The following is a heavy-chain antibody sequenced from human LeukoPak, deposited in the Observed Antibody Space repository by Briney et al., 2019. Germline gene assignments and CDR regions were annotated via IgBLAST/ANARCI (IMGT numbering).Heavy chain of an antibody. CDR2: INAYHGNT. D-gene: IGHD2-21*02. CDR1: GYSFTSYG. J-gene: IGHJ4*02. Sequence: EAAVKVSCKGSGYSFTSYGISWVRQAPAQGLEWMGWINAYHGNTNYAHKLQGRVTLTTDTSTSTAYMELKSLRSDDTAVYYGARDGGDLDYWGQGTLVTVSS. V-gene: IGHV1-18*04. CDR3: ARDGGDLDY.